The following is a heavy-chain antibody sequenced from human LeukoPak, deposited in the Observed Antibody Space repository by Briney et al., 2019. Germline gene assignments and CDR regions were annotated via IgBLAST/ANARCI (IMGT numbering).Heavy chain of an antibody. CDR3: AKSLGGYSYGNIDY. CDR1: GFTFDDYA. Sequence: GRSLRLSCAAYGFTFDDYAMHWVRQAPGKGLEWVSGISWNSGSIGYADSVKGRFTISRDNAKNSLYLQMNSLRAEDTALYYCAKSLGGYSYGNIDYWGQGTLVTVSS. V-gene: IGHV3-9*01. J-gene: IGHJ4*02. CDR2: ISWNSGSI. D-gene: IGHD5-18*01.